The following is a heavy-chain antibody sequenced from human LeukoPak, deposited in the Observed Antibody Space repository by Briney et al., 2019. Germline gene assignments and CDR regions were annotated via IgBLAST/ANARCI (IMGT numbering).Heavy chain of an antibody. CDR1: GFTFSNYG. Sequence: GGSLRLSCAASGFTFSNYGIHWVRQAPGKGLEWVAVINYDGSNKYYADSVKGRFTISRDNSKNTLYLQMNSLRAEDTAVYYCANIPEEVVAATGTGHFDYWGQGTLVTVSS. CDR2: INYDGSNK. CDR3: ANIPEEVVAATGTGHFDY. J-gene: IGHJ4*02. D-gene: IGHD2-15*01. V-gene: IGHV3-30*02.